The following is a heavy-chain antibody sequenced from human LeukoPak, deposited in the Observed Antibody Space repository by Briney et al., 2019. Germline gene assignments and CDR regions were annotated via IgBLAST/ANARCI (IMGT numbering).Heavy chain of an antibody. D-gene: IGHD2-15*01. V-gene: IGHV4-34*01. J-gene: IGHJ5*02. CDR3: ARHRCSGGSCYPMNWFDP. CDR1: GGSFSGYY. CDR2: INHSGST. Sequence: PSETLSLTCAVYGGSFSGYYWSWIRQPPGKGLEWIGEINHSGSTNYNPSLKSRVTISVDTSKNQFSLKLSSVTAADTAVYYCARHRCSGGSCYPMNWFDPWGQGTLVTVSS.